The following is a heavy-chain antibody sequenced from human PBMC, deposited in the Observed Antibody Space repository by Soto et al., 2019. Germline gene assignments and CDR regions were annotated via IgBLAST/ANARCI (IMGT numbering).Heavy chain of an antibody. CDR3: ARSLLDEYSSSWRSAYYGMDV. J-gene: IGHJ6*02. D-gene: IGHD6-13*01. Sequence: QVQLVQSGAEVKKPGASVKVSCKASGFTFSAYYIYWVRQAPGQGLEWIGWINPNSGGTNNTQKFQGRVTMTRDTCTNTVYLELSALISDDTAVYYCARSLLDEYSSSWRSAYYGMDVWRQGTTVTVSS. CDR2: INPNSGGT. V-gene: IGHV1-2*02. CDR1: GFTFSAYY.